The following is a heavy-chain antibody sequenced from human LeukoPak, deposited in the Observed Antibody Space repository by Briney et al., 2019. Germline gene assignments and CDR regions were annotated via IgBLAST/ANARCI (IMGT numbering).Heavy chain of an antibody. V-gene: IGHV4-39*01. D-gene: IGHD3-22*01. Sequence: SETLSLTCSVSGGSVSGYYWGWIRQPPGKGLEWIGSIYYSGSTYYNPSLKSRVTISVDTSKNQFSLKLSSVTAADTAVYYCARRDSSGYYGLGAFDIWGQGTMVTVSS. J-gene: IGHJ3*02. CDR3: ARRDSSGYYGLGAFDI. CDR2: IYYSGST. CDR1: GGSVSGYY.